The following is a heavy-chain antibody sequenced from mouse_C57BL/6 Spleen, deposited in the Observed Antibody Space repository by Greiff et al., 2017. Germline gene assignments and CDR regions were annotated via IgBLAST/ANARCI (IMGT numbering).Heavy chain of an antibody. CDR1: GYTFTSYW. CDR2: IDPSDSYT. J-gene: IGHJ2*01. Sequence: QVQLQQPGAELVKPGASVKLSCKASGYTFTSYWMQWVKQRPGQGLKWIGEIDPSDSYTNYNQKFKGKATLTVDTSSSTAYMQLSSLTSEDSAVYYCAREGYYGYFDYWGQGTTLTVSS. V-gene: IGHV1-50*01. D-gene: IGHD1-1*02. CDR3: AREGYYGYFDY.